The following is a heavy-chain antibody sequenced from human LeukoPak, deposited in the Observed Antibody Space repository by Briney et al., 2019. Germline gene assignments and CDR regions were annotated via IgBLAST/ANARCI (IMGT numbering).Heavy chain of an antibody. CDR1: GFPISTYS. CDR3: ARGGYCDSTTCPSATLDAFDI. D-gene: IGHD2-2*03. Sequence: GGSLRLSCAASGFPISTYSMTWVRQAPGKGLEWVANIKQDGSEKFYVDSVKGRFTISTDNAKNSLYLQMNSLRADDTAVYYCARGGYCDSTTCPSATLDAFDIWGQGTTVTVSS. CDR2: IKQDGSEK. J-gene: IGHJ3*02. V-gene: IGHV3-7*01.